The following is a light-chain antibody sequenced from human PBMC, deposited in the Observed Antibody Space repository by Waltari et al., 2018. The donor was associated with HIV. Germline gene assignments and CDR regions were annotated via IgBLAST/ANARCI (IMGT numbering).Light chain of an antibody. CDR3: CSYTSTTAFDV. J-gene: IGLJ1*01. CDR2: EVS. Sequence: QSALTQPASVPGPLGQSSTIPCTGTSIDMGGSNYVPWYQLHPGKAPKLIISEVSNRPSGVSDRFSGSKSGNTASLTISGLQAEDEADYYCCSYTSTTAFDVFGTGTRVSVL. CDR1: SIDMGGSNY. V-gene: IGLV2-14*01.